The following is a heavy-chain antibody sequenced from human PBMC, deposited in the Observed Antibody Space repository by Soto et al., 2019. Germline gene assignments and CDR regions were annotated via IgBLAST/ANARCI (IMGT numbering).Heavy chain of an antibody. CDR1: GGSISSYY. CDR2: IYYSGST. D-gene: IGHD3-3*01. CDR3: ARQLFGGDVGWFDP. Sequence: SETLSLTCTVSGGSISSYYWSWIRQPPGKGLEWIGYIYYSGSTNYNPSLKSRVTISVDTSKNQFSLKLSSVTAADTAVYYCARQLFGGDVGWFDPWGQGTLVTVSS. V-gene: IGHV4-59*08. J-gene: IGHJ5*02.